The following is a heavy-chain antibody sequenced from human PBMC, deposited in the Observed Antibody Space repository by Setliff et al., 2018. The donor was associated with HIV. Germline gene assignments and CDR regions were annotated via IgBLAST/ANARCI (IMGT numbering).Heavy chain of an antibody. Sequence: GGSLRLSCAASGFTFSSYGMHWVRQAPGKGLEWVAVIYSGGSTYYADSVKGRFTISRHNSNNTLYLQMNSLRAEDTAMYYCARGRGYCGSTSCYGYFDCWGQGTLVTVSS. CDR3: ARGRGYCGSTSCYGYFDC. CDR2: IYSGGST. D-gene: IGHD2-2*01. J-gene: IGHJ4*03. V-gene: IGHV3-53*04. CDR1: GFTFSSYG.